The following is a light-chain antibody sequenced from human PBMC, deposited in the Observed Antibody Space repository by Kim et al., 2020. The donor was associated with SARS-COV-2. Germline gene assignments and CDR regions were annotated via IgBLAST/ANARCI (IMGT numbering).Light chain of an antibody. CDR3: MQVLQSPLT. J-gene: IGKJ4*01. V-gene: IGKV2-24*01. CDR2: NIS. CDR1: LRLVHSYVYTY. Sequence: PASLSFRLTLRLVHSYVYTYLPCLHQMPRQPPTPLLSNISDRFSGVPDRFSGSGSGTDFTLKISRVEAEDVGVYYCMQVLQSPLTFGGGTKVDIK.